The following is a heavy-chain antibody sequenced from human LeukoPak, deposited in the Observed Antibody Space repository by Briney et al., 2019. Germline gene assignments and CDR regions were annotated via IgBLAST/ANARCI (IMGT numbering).Heavy chain of an antibody. CDR3: AKDRSGGIAAAAY. V-gene: IGHV3-23*01. D-gene: IGHD6-13*01. J-gene: IGHJ4*02. CDR2: ISGSGGST. CDR1: GFTFSSYA. Sequence: GGSLRLSCAASGFTFSSYAMSWVRHAPGKGLELVSAISGSGGSTYYADSVKGRFTISRDNSKNTLYLQMNSLRAEDTAVYYCAKDRSGGIAAAAYWGQGTLVTVSS.